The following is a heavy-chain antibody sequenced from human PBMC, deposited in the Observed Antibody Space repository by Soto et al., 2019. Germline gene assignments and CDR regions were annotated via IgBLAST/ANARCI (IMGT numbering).Heavy chain of an antibody. D-gene: IGHD1-26*01. CDR1: GFTFSSYA. Sequence: GGSLRLSCAASGFTFSSYAMSWVRKAPGKGLEWVSAISGSGGSTYYADSVKGRFTISRDNSKNTLYLPMNSLRAADTAVYYCAKGGEGATRPFDYWGQGTLVTVSS. J-gene: IGHJ4*02. CDR2: ISGSGGST. CDR3: AKGGEGATRPFDY. V-gene: IGHV3-23*01.